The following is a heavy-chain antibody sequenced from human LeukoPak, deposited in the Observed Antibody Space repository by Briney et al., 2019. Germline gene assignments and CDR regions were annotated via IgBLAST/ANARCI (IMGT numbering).Heavy chain of an antibody. V-gene: IGHV3-23*01. CDR2: ISGSGDNT. CDR1: GFTFSNYA. Sequence: GGSLRLSCAASGFTFSNYAMSWVRQAPRKGLEWVSGISGSGDNTYYADSVKGRFTISRDNSKNTLYLQMNSLRAEDTAVYYCARVAERASIAARRGAFDIWGQGTMVTVSS. J-gene: IGHJ3*02. D-gene: IGHD6-6*01. CDR3: ARVAERASIAARRGAFDI.